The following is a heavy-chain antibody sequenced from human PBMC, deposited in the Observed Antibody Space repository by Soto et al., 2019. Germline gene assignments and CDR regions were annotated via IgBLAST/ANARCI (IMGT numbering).Heavy chain of an antibody. J-gene: IGHJ6*02. Sequence: GESLKISCKGSGYSFTSYWIGWVRQMPGKGLEWMGISYPGDSDTRYSPAFQGQVTIAADKSISTAYLQWSSLKASDTAMYYCAREEGGGYDFPSYYYGMDVWGQGTTVPVSS. V-gene: IGHV5-51*01. CDR1: GYSFTSYW. CDR2: SYPGDSDT. D-gene: IGHD5-12*01. CDR3: AREEGGGYDFPSYYYGMDV.